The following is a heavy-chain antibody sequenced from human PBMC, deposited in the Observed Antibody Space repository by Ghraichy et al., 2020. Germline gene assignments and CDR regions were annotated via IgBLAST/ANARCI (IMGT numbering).Heavy chain of an antibody. D-gene: IGHD7-27*01. CDR1: GFTVSGTY. J-gene: IGHJ4*02. CDR3: ARQLWGSGAY. V-gene: IGHV3-53*01. CDR2: IYSGGST. Sequence: GGSLRLSCAASGFTVSGTYMTWVRQAPGKGLEWVSFIYSGGSTYYSDSVKGRFTISRDNSKNTLSLQMNSLRADDTAVYYCARQLWGSGAYWGQGTQVTVSS.